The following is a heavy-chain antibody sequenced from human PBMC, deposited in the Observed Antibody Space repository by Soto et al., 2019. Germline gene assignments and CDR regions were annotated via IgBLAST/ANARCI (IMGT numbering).Heavy chain of an antibody. J-gene: IGHJ5*02. D-gene: IGHD2-2*01. CDR3: ARGGVPTAEFRFWFDP. Sequence: DSVKVCFKTSGYPFIDLYMYLVRQAPGQGLESMGWINPNTGGANYAQRFQARVTMTRDTSISTVYMELSRLRSDDTAVFYCARGGVPTAEFRFWFDPWGQGTLVTVSS. V-gene: IGHV1-2*02. CDR1: GYPFIDLY. CDR2: INPNTGGA.